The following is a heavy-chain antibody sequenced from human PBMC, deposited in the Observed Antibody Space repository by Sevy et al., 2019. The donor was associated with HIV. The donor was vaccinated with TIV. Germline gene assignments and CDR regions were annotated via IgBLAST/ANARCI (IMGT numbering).Heavy chain of an antibody. Sequence: GGSLRLSCAASGFTFSSYSMNWVRQAPGKGLEWVSSISSSSSYIYYADSVKGRFTISRDNAKNSLYLQMNSLRAEDTAVYYCAREPTEDYYYYGMDVWGQGTTVTVSS. D-gene: IGHD7-27*01. J-gene: IGHJ6*02. CDR3: AREPTEDYYYYGMDV. V-gene: IGHV3-21*01. CDR2: ISSSSSYI. CDR1: GFTFSSYS.